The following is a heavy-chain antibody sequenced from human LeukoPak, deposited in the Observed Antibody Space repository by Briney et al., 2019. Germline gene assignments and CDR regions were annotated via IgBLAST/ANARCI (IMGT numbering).Heavy chain of an antibody. CDR1: GYTFTSYG. Sequence: ASVKVSCKASGYTFTSYGITWVRQAPGQGLEWMGWINPNSGDTNYAQKFQGRVTMTRDTSISTAYMELSRLRSDDTALYYCARDEYASTSFDPWGQGTLVTVSS. J-gene: IGHJ5*02. CDR3: ARDEYASTSFDP. CDR2: INPNSGDT. V-gene: IGHV1-2*02. D-gene: IGHD2-2*01.